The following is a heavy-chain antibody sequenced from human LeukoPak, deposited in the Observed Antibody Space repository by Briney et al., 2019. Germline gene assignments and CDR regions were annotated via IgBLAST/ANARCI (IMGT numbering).Heavy chain of an antibody. V-gene: IGHV3-53*01. CDR2: IYSGGST. CDR1: GFTFSDFW. J-gene: IGHJ6*02. Sequence: GGSLRLSCAASGFTFSDFWMHWVRQAPGKGLEWVSLIYSGGSTYYADSVKGRFTISRDNSKNTLYLQMNSLRAEDTAVYYCARVVVGARLSYYGMDVWGQGTTVTVSS. D-gene: IGHD1-26*01. CDR3: ARVVVGARLSYYGMDV.